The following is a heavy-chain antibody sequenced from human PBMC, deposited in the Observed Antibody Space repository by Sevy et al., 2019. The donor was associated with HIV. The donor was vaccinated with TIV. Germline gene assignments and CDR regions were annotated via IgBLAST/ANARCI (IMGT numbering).Heavy chain of an antibody. CDR3: ARSLYSSSSDLDY. CDR2: ISSSSSYI. CDR1: GFTFSSYS. V-gene: IGHV3-21*01. J-gene: IGHJ4*02. D-gene: IGHD6-6*01. Sequence: GGSLRLSCAASGFTFSSYSMNWVRQAPGKGLEWVSSISSSSSYIYYADSVKGRFTISRENAKNSLYLQMNSLRVEDTAVYYCARSLYSSSSDLDYWGQGTLVTVSS.